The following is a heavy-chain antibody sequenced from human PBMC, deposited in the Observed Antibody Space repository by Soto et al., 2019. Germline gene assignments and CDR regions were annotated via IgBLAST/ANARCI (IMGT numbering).Heavy chain of an antibody. V-gene: IGHV4-59*11. D-gene: IGHD1-26*01. CDR1: GGSISRHY. J-gene: IGHJ6*02. CDR2: IYYRGNT. CDR3: ARDGREASGIDV. Sequence: QVQLEESGPGLVKPSETLSLTCTVSGGSISRHYWSWVRQAPGQGLEWIGCIYYRGNTFYNPSLKSRGTISVDTSNNQFSLKLDSVTPADTAVYYCARDGREASGIDVWGQGTAVTVSS.